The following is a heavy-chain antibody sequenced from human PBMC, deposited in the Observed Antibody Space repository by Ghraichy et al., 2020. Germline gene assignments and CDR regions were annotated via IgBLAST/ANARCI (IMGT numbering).Heavy chain of an antibody. Sequence: ASVKVSCKASGYTFTSYGISWVRQAPGPGLEWMGWISAYNGNTNYAQKLQGRVTMTTDTSTSTAYMELRSLRSDDTAVYYCARVGITIFGVVMAKDFDYWGQGTLVTVSS. D-gene: IGHD3-3*01. J-gene: IGHJ4*02. CDR1: GYTFTSYG. CDR3: ARVGITIFGVVMAKDFDY. V-gene: IGHV1-18*01. CDR2: ISAYNGNT.